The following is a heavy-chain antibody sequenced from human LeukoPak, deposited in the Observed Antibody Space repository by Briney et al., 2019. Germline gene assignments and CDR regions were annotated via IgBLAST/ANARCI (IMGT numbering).Heavy chain of an antibody. Sequence: ASVKVSCKASGYSYTHYGIAWVRQAPGQGLEWMGWISRYNGDRNFAPKVQGRVTMTTDTSANIAYMELRSLRSEDTAVYYCATGDSSGYYPYYFDQWGQGTLVAVSS. CDR3: ATGDSSGYYPYYFDQ. CDR1: GYSYTHYG. D-gene: IGHD3-22*01. CDR2: ISRYNGDR. V-gene: IGHV1-18*01. J-gene: IGHJ4*02.